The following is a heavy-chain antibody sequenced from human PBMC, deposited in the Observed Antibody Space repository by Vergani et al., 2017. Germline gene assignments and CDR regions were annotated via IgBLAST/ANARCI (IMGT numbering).Heavy chain of an antibody. Sequence: QVQLQESGPGLVKPSETLSLTCAVSGYSISSGYYWGWIRQPPGKGLEWIGSIYHSGSTYYNPSLKSRVTISVDTSKNQFSLKLSFVTAADTAVYYCARSVDHDYWGQGTLVTVSS. V-gene: IGHV4-38-2*01. CDR2: IYHSGST. D-gene: IGHD2-15*01. J-gene: IGHJ4*02. CDR3: ARSVDHDY. CDR1: GYSISSGYY.